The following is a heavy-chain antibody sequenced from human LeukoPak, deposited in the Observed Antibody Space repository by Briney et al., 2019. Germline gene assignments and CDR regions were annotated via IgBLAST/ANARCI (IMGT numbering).Heavy chain of an antibody. CDR1: GGSISSSSYF. D-gene: IGHD4-17*01. CDR2: IYYGGST. CDR3: ARETTANAFDI. J-gene: IGHJ3*02. V-gene: IGHV4-39*01. Sequence: PSETLSLTCTVSGGSISSSSYFWGWIRQPPGKGLEWIGNIYYGGSTFYNPSLKSRVTISIDTSKNQFSLNLTSVTAADTAVFYCARETTANAFDIWGQGTMVTVSS.